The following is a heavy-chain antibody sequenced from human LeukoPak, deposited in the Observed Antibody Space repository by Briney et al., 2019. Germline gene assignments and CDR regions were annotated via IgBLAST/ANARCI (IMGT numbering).Heavy chain of an antibody. D-gene: IGHD3-10*01. CDR2: FYYIGKT. CDR3: ARRRGFYYGSGSYYNFIDYYMDV. V-gene: IGHV4-39*02. J-gene: IGHJ6*03. Sequence: SETLSLTCIVSSDSITNTSYYWGWIRQSPGKGLEWIGSFYYIGKTYYNPSLKNRATISVDTSKNHFSLKLSSVTAADTAVYYCARRRGFYYGSGSYYNFIDYYMDVWGKGTTVTISS. CDR1: SDSITNTSYY.